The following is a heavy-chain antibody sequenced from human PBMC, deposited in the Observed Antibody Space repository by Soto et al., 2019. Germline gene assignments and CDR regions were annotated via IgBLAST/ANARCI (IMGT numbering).Heavy chain of an antibody. Sequence: ASVKVSCKASGYTFTSYDINWVRQATGQGLEWMGWMNANSGNTGYAQKFQGRVTMTRDTSASTAYMELSSLRSEDTAVYYCARSASGYYNNWFDPWGQGTLVTVSS. J-gene: IGHJ5*02. CDR2: MNANSGNT. CDR3: ARSASGYYNNWFDP. V-gene: IGHV1-8*01. D-gene: IGHD3-3*01. CDR1: GYTFTSYD.